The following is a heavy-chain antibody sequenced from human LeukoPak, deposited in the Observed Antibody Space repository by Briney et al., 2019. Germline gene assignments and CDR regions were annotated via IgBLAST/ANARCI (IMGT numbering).Heavy chain of an antibody. J-gene: IGHJ4*02. V-gene: IGHV4-34*01. Sequence: SETLSLTCAVSGGSYNRYYWSWIRQSPGKGLEWIGEINLPGSTHYNPSLKSRITISVDTSKKEFSLTLTSVTAADTAVYYCARESYYYESSGYYPYYFDYWGQGILVTVSP. CDR3: ARESYYYESSGYYPYYFDY. CDR1: GGSYNRYY. D-gene: IGHD3-22*01. CDR2: INLPGST.